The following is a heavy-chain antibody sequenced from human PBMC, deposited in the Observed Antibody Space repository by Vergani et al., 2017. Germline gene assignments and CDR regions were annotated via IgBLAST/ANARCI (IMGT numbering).Heavy chain of an antibody. CDR2: IKQDGSEK. J-gene: IGHJ4*02. V-gene: IGHV3-7*01. D-gene: IGHD3-3*01. CDR1: GFTFSSYW. Sequence: EVQLVESGGGLVQPGGSLRLSCAASGFTFSSYWMSWVRQAPGKGLEWVANIKQDGSEKYYVDSVKGRFTISRDNAKNSLYLQMNSLRAEDTAVYYCASNAPXYDFWSGYYTNYPNFDYWGQGTLVTVSS. CDR3: ASNAPXYDFWSGYYTNYPNFDY.